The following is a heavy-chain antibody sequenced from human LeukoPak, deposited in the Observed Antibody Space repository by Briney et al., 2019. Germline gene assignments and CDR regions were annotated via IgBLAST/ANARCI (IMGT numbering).Heavy chain of an antibody. CDR1: GGTFSSYA. J-gene: IGHJ4*02. CDR3: ASVPVDTAMVYYFDY. V-gene: IGHV1-69*06. CDR2: IIPIFSTA. Sequence: GSSVKVSCKASGGTFSSYAISWVRQAPGQGLEWMGGIIPIFSTANYAQKFQGRVTITADKSTSTAYMELSSLRSEDTAVYYCASVPVDTAMVYYFDYWGQGTLVTVSS. D-gene: IGHD5-18*01.